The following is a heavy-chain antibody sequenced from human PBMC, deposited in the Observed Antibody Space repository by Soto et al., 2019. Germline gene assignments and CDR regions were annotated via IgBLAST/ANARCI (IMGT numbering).Heavy chain of an antibody. D-gene: IGHD2-15*01. Sequence: TSETLSLTCTVSGGSVNSNNYYWAWIRQPPGKGLAWIASIYYDGSTYYSASLKSRVTISRDTSKNQFSLRPTSMAAADTAVYYCAKVVVAATRHTDFDSWGQGTLVTV. J-gene: IGHJ4*02. V-gene: IGHV4-39*02. CDR1: GGSVNSNNYY. CDR2: IYYDGST. CDR3: AKVVVAATRHTDFDS.